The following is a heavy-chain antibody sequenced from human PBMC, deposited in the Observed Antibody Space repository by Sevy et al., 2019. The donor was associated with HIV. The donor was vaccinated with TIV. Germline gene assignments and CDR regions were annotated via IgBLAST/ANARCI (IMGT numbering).Heavy chain of an antibody. D-gene: IGHD4-4*01. CDR2: ISYDGSNK. CDR3: ARKGGYSNYEGAYYFDY. Sequence: GGSLSLSCAASGFTFSSYAMHWVRQAPGKGLEWVAVISYDGSNKYYADSVKGRFTISRDNSKNTLYLQMNSLRAEDTAVYYCARKGGYSNYEGAYYFDYWGQGTLVTVSS. V-gene: IGHV3-30-3*01. J-gene: IGHJ4*02. CDR1: GFTFSSYA.